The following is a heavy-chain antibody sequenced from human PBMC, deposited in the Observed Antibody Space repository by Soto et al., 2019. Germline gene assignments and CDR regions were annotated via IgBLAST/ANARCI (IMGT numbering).Heavy chain of an antibody. CDR3: ARDPSGDYFHFYIDV. J-gene: IGHJ6*03. CDR1: GFTFSSYS. V-gene: IGHV3-48*01. CDR2: ISSSNTI. Sequence: GGSLRLSCAASGFTFSSYSMNWVRQAPGKGPEWVSYISSSNTIYYADSVKGRFTISRDNAKNSLYLHMNSLRAEDTAVYYCARDPSGDYFHFYIDVWGKGTTVTVSS.